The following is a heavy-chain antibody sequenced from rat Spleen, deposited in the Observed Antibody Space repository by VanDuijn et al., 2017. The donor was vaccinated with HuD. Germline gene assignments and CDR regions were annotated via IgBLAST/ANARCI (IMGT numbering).Heavy chain of an antibody. CDR2: MKYDGDT. CDR3: TRVYYYSSYISDY. Sequence: QVQLKESGPGLVQPSQTLSLTCTVSGFSLMDYSVHWVRQPPGKGLEWMGRMKYDGDTYYNSALKSRLSISRDTSKSQVFLKMNSLQTEDTAIYYCTRVYYYSSYISDYWGQGVMVTGSS. D-gene: IGHD1-2*01. J-gene: IGHJ2*01. V-gene: IGHV2S30*01. CDR1: GFSLMDYS.